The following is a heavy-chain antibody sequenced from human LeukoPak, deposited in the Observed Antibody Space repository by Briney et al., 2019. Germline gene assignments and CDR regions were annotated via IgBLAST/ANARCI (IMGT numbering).Heavy chain of an antibody. Sequence: GGSLRLSCAASGFTVSTNYMNWVRQAPGKGLEWVSILYSGSSTYYADSVEGRFIVSRDRSKNTLSLQMNDLRAEDTAVYYCARVGDHFHWYLDLWGRGILVTVSS. CDR2: LYSGSST. D-gene: IGHD3-3*02. CDR3: ARVGDHFHWYLDL. CDR1: GFTVSTNY. J-gene: IGHJ2*01. V-gene: IGHV3-53*01.